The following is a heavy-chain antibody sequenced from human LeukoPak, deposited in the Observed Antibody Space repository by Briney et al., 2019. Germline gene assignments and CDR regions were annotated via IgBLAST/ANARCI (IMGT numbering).Heavy chain of an antibody. V-gene: IGHV3-23*01. J-gene: IGHJ5*01. CDR1: GFAFSVYA. D-gene: IGHD6-19*01. Sequence: GGSLRLSCTASGFAFSVYAMSWLRQPPGQGLEWVSTINANSGTTSYAASVRGRFTISRDNSKNTLYLQLNTLRADDTATYYCAKPISGGLAVTADWFHPWGQGTLVVVSS. CDR2: INANSGTT. CDR3: AKPISGGLAVTADWFHP.